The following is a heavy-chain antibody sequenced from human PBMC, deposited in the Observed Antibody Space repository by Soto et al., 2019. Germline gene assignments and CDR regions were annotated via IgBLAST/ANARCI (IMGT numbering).Heavy chain of an antibody. CDR1: GGTFSTYA. V-gene: IGHV1-69*12. CDR3: VRRYCISSSCYLYGMDV. D-gene: IGHD2-15*01. Sequence: QVQLVQSGAEVKKPGSSVKVSCKASGGTFSTYAISWVRQAPGQGLEWMGGIIPMFGTANYAQKFQGRVTITADESTSTAYMELSSLRSEDTAVFYCVRRYCISSSCYLYGMDVWGQGTTVTVSS. J-gene: IGHJ6*02. CDR2: IIPMFGTA.